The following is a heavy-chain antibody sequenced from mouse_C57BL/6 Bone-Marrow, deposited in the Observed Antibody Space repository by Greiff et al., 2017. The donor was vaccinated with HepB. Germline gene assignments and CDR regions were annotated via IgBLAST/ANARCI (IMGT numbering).Heavy chain of an antibody. Sequence: EVMLVESGGDLVKPGGSLKLSCAASGFTFSSYGMSWVRQTPDKRLEWVATISSGGSYTYYPDSVKGRFTISRDNAKNTLYLQMSSLKSEDTAMYYCARVSTIPSYWYFDVWGTGTTVTVSS. V-gene: IGHV5-6*01. CDR3: ARVSTIPSYWYFDV. J-gene: IGHJ1*03. CDR1: GFTFSSYG. CDR2: ISSGGSYT. D-gene: IGHD2-1*01.